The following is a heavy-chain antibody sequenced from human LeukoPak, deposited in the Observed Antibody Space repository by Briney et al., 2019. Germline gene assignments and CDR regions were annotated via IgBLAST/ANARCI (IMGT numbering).Heavy chain of an antibody. Sequence: GGSLRLSCVVSGFTFSSYAMSWVRQAPGKGLQWVSTISRSGNSTYYPDYVKGRFTISRDNSKNTLYLQMNSLRAEDTAVYYCAKQDIRSSAWYDWGQGTLVTVSS. D-gene: IGHD6-19*01. CDR2: ISRSGNST. V-gene: IGHV3-23*01. J-gene: IGHJ4*02. CDR3: AKQDIRSSAWYD. CDR1: GFTFSSYA.